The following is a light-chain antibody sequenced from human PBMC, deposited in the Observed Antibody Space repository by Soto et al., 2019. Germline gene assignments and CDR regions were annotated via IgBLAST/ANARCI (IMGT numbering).Light chain of an antibody. CDR2: DVT. Sequence: QAALTQPRSGSWAPGQAVTISWTGTSRDGGGYNCVSWYQQHPGKAPQLIIYDVTQRPSGVPDRFSGSKSGNTASLSISGLQAEDEADYYCCSHSASYTFVFGTGTKVTVL. CDR3: CSHSASYTFV. CDR1: SRDGGGYNC. V-gene: IGLV2-11*01. J-gene: IGLJ1*01.